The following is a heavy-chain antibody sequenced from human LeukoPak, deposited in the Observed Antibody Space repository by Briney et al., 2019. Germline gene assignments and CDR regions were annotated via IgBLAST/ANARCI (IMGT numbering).Heavy chain of an antibody. CDR3: AKATTAMAWFDP. V-gene: IGHV3-30*02. D-gene: IGHD5-18*01. CDR1: GLTFSSYG. CDR2: IRYDGSNK. Sequence: GESLRLSCAASGLTFSSYGMQWARQAPGKGLEWVAFIRYDGSNKYYADSVKGRFTISRDNSKNTLYLQMNSLRAEDTAVYYCAKATTAMAWFDPWGQGTLVTVSS. J-gene: IGHJ5*02.